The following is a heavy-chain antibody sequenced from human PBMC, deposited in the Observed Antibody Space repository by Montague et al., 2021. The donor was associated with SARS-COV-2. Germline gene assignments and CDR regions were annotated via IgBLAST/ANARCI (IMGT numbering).Heavy chain of an antibody. CDR2: IYYSGST. Sequence: SETLSLTCTVSGGSISSSSYYWGWIRQPPGKGLEWIGSIYYSGSTYYNPSLKSRVTISVDTSKNQCSLKLSSVTAADTAVYYCARLYDSSSYYYGMDVWGQGTTVTVSS. D-gene: IGHD5/OR15-5a*01. V-gene: IGHV4-39*01. CDR3: ARLYDSSSYYYGMDV. CDR1: GGSISSSSYY. J-gene: IGHJ6*02.